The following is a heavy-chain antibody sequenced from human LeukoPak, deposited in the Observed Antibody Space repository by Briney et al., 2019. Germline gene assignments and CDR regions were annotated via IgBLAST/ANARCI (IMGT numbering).Heavy chain of an antibody. CDR3: ASSGWYEGDY. J-gene: IGHJ4*02. V-gene: IGHV3-30*02. CDR1: DFTFSDFG. D-gene: IGHD6-19*01. Sequence: GGSLRLSCAMSDFTFSDFGMHWVRKAPGQGQERLAFVRPVESKKYYAESVKGRFGIARDNSKRALQLQMNSLRLWDTAVYYCASSGWYEGDYWGVGTLVIVSS. CDR2: VRPVESKK.